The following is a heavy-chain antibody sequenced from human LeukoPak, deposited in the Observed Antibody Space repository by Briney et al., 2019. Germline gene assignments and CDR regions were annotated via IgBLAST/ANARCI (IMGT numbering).Heavy chain of an antibody. Sequence: GRSLRLSCAASGFTFSSYGMHWVRQAPGKGLEWVAVIWYDGSNKYYADSVKGRFTISRDNSKNTPYLQMNSLRAEDTAVYYCAREVYSSGWSSFDYWGQGTLVTVSS. D-gene: IGHD6-19*01. CDR3: AREVYSSGWSSFDY. CDR2: IWYDGSNK. CDR1: GFTFSSYG. V-gene: IGHV3-33*01. J-gene: IGHJ4*02.